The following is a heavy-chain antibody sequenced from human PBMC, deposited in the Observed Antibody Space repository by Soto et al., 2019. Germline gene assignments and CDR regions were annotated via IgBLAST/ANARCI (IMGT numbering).Heavy chain of an antibody. CDR1: GYSFSTYW. J-gene: IGHJ3*01. V-gene: IGHV5-51*01. Sequence: GESLKISCTGSGYSFSTYWIAWVRQMPGKGLEWMGIIYPGDSHAIYSPSFQGQVTMSADKSISTAYLQWSSLKASDTAMYYCARPYSGGPNDPFDVWGQGTMVTVSS. CDR3: ARPYSGGPNDPFDV. D-gene: IGHD1-26*01. CDR2: IYPGDSHA.